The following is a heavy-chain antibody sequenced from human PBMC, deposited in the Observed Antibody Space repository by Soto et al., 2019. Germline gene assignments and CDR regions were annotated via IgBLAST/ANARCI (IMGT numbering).Heavy chain of an antibody. CDR3: ARGNPFNYAGFDV. Sequence: SCKASGYTFSDFDINWLRQAAGQGPEWMGWMNAKSGDTFSAQRLQGKFNMTWDTSLSTAYMEVGGLTSDDAAIYYCARGNPFNYAGFDVWGQGTTVTVSS. D-gene: IGHD3-16*01. V-gene: IGHV1-8*01. CDR1: GYTFSDFD. CDR2: MNAKSGDT. J-gene: IGHJ6*02.